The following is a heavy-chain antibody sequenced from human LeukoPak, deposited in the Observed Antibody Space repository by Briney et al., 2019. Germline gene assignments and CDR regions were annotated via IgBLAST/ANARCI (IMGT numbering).Heavy chain of an antibody. CDR2: IYYSGST. D-gene: IGHD3-3*01. V-gene: IGHV4-39*01. J-gene: IGHJ4*02. CDR3: ARHRSYYDFWSGYYKPPLGYFDY. CDR1: GGSISSSSYY. Sequence: SETLSLTCTVSGGSISSSSYYWGWIRQPPGKGLEWIGSIYYSGSTYYNPSLKSRVTISADTSKNQFSLKLSSVTAADTAVYYCARHRSYYDFWSGYYKPPLGYFDYWGQGTLVTVSS.